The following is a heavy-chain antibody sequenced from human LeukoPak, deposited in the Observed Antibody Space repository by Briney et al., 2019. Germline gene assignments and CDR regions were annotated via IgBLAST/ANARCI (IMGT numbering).Heavy chain of an antibody. CDR1: GGSISSYY. CDR2: IYYSGST. CDR3: ARNYDFWSGYFDY. D-gene: IGHD3-3*01. V-gene: IGHV4-59*01. Sequence: SETLSLTCTVSGGSISSYYWSWIRQPPGKGLEWIGYIYYSGSTNYNPSLKRRDTISVDTSKNQFSLKLSSVTAADTAVYYCARNYDFWSGYFDYWGQGTLVTVSS. J-gene: IGHJ4*02.